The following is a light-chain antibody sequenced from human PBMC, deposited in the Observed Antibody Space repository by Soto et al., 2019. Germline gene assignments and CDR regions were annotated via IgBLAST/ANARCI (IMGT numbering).Light chain of an antibody. Sequence: QSALTQPASVSGSPGQSITISCTGTSSDVGGYNYVSWYQQPPGTAPKLIIYEASNRPSGVPGRFSGSKSGNTASLTISGLQAADEADYYCSLYTSENTYVFGTGTKLTVL. CDR3: SLYTSENTYV. J-gene: IGLJ1*01. CDR1: SSDVGGYNY. CDR2: EAS. V-gene: IGLV2-18*01.